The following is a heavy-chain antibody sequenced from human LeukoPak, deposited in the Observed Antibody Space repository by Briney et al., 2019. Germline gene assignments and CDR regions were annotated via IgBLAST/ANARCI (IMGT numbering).Heavy chain of an antibody. J-gene: IGHJ4*02. Sequence: GESLWISCKGSGYSFTSYWISWVSQMPGKGLEWMGRIDPSDSYTNYSPSFQGHVTISADKSISTAYLQWSSLKASDTAMYYCATTYLGVRGVIPRDYWGQGTLVTVSS. CDR3: ATTYLGVRGVIPRDY. V-gene: IGHV5-10-1*01. CDR1: GYSFTSYW. CDR2: IDPSDSYT. D-gene: IGHD3-10*01.